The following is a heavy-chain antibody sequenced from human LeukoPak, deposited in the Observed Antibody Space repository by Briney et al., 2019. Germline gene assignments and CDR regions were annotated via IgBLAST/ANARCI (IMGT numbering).Heavy chain of an antibody. J-gene: IGHJ5*02. Sequence: SVKVSCKASGGTFSSYAISWVRQAPGQGLEWMGRIIPILGIANYAQKFQGRVTITADKSTSTAYMELSSLRSEDTAVYYCARFPYCSGGSCPKNWFDPWGQGTLVTVSS. D-gene: IGHD2-15*01. V-gene: IGHV1-69*04. CDR2: IIPILGIA. CDR1: GGTFSSYA. CDR3: ARFPYCSGGSCPKNWFDP.